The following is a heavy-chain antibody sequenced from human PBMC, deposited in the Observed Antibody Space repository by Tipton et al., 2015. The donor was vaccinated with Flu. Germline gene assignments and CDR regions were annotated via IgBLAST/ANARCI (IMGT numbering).Heavy chain of an antibody. J-gene: IGHJ5*02. CDR2: IYYSGST. CDR1: GGSFSGYY. Sequence: TLSLTCAVYGGSFSGYYWSWIRQPPGKGLEWIGYIYYSGSTNYNPSLKSRVTISVDTSKNQFSLKLSFVTAADTAVYYCARRYCSSTSCYLAGDWFDPWGQGTLVTVSS. D-gene: IGHD2-2*01. CDR3: ARRYCSSTSCYLAGDWFDP. V-gene: IGHV4-59*08.